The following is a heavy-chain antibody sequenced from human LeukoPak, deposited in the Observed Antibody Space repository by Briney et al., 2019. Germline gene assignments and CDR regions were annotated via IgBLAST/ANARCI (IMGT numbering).Heavy chain of an antibody. V-gene: IGHV4-59*12. D-gene: IGHD3-22*01. CDR2: IYYSGST. J-gene: IGHJ3*02. Sequence: PSETLSLTCTVSGGSISSYYWSWIRQPPGKGLEWIGYIYYSGSTNYNPSLKSRVTISVDTSKNQFSLKLSSVTAADTAVYYCARGRDYYDSSGSPYAFDIWGQGTMVTVSS. CDR3: ARGRDYYDSSGSPYAFDI. CDR1: GGSISSYY.